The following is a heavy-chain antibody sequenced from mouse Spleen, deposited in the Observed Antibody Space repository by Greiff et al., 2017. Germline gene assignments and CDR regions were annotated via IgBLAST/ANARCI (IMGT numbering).Heavy chain of an antibody. V-gene: IGHV1S34*01. D-gene: IGHD1-1*01. CDR1: GYSFTGYY. J-gene: IGHJ4*01. CDR2: ISCYNGAT. CDR3: AREARTVTGAMDY. Sequence: LVKTGASVKISCKASGYSFTGYYMHWVKQSHGKSLEWIGYISCYNGATSYNQKFKGKATFTVDTSSSTAYMQFNSLTSEDSAVYYCAREARTVTGAMDYWGQGTSVTVSS.